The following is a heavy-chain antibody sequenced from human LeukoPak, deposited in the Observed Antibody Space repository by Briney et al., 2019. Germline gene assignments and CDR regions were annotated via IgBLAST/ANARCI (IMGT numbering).Heavy chain of an antibody. CDR1: GGSISSGGYY. V-gene: IGHV4-30-2*01. J-gene: IGHJ4*02. CDR2: IYHSGST. CDR3: ARAPSFGGVIVNFDY. Sequence: SETLSLTCTVSGGSISSGGYYWSWIRQPPGKGLEWIGYIYHSGSTYYNPSLKSRVTISVDRSKNQFSLKLSSVTAADTAVYYCARAPSFGGVIVNFDYWGQGTLVTVSS. D-gene: IGHD3-16*02.